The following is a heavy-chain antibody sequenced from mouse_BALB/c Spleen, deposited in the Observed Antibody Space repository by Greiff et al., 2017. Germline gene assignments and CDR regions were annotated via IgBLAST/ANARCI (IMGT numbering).Heavy chain of an antibody. D-gene: IGHD2-3*01. Sequence: VQLQQSGAELVRPGTSVKVSCKASGYAFTNYLIEWVKQRPGQGLEWIGVINPGSGGTNYNEKFKGKATLTADKSSSTAYMQLSSLTSDDSAVYFCARRYDLDYWGQGTTLTVSS. J-gene: IGHJ2*01. CDR2: INPGSGGT. V-gene: IGHV1-54*01. CDR3: ARRYDLDY. CDR1: GYAFTNYL.